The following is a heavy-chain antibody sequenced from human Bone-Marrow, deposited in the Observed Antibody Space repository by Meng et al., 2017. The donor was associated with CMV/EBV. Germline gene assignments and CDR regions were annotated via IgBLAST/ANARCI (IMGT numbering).Heavy chain of an antibody. V-gene: IGHV4-59*01. D-gene: IGHD3-3*01. CDR1: GGSISSYY. CDR2: IYYSGST. Sequence: SGGSISSYYWSWIRQPLGKGLEWIGYIYYSGSTNYNPSLKGRVTISVDTSKNQFSLKLSSVTAADTAVYYCAKVRFLEWLLSEYYFDYWGQGTLVTVSS. CDR3: AKVRFLEWLLSEYYFDY. J-gene: IGHJ4*02.